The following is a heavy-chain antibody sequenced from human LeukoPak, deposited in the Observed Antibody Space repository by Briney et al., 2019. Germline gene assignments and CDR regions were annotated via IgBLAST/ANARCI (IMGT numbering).Heavy chain of an antibody. CDR2: ISSSGSTI. V-gene: IGHV3-11*04. J-gene: IGHJ4*02. Sequence: GGSLRLSCAASGFTFSDYYMSWIRQAPGKGLEWVSYISSSGSTIYYADSVKGRFTISRDNAKNSLYLQMNSLRAEDTAVYYCARYFYDFWSGYPIGAYFDYWGQGTLVTVSS. CDR3: ARYFYDFWSGYPIGAYFDY. CDR1: GFTFSDYY. D-gene: IGHD3-3*01.